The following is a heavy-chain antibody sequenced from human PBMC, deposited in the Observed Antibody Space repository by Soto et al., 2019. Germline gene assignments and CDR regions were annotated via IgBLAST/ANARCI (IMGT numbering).Heavy chain of an antibody. CDR2: IWTSGST. CDR1: GFTFSSND. CDR3: ATRHLLRGAP. J-gene: IGHJ3*01. V-gene: IGHV3-53*01. Sequence: EVQLVESGGGLIQPGVSLSLSCEASGFTFSSNDMNWVRQAPGQGLEWVSLIWTSGSTAYADSVKGRFTISRDNSKSALYLPMRSLRAEDTAVYYCATRHLLRGAPWCQGTMVTFSS. D-gene: IGHD3-16*01.